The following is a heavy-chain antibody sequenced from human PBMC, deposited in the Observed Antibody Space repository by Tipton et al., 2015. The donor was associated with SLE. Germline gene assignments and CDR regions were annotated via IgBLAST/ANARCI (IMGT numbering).Heavy chain of an antibody. CDR2: IKQDGSEK. Sequence: AVSGFTFSSYWMSWVRQAPGKGLEWVANIKQDGSEKYYVDSVKGRFTISRDNAKNSLYLQMNSLRDEDTAVYYCARDLPHSSPLDYGMDVWGQGTTVTVFS. J-gene: IGHJ6*02. CDR1: GFTFSSYW. CDR3: ARDLPHSSPLDYGMDV. D-gene: IGHD6-13*01. V-gene: IGHV3-7*01.